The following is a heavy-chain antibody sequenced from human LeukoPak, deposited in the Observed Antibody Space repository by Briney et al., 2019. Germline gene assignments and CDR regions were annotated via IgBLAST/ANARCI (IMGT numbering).Heavy chain of an antibody. D-gene: IGHD5-24*01. Sequence: GGSLRLSCAASGFTFSSDWMSWVRQAPGKGLEWVANIKQDGSEKYYVDSVKGRFTISRDNAKNSLYLQMNSLRAEDTAVYYCARVGRDGYNFLGSDFDYWGQGTLVTVSS. J-gene: IGHJ4*02. CDR3: ARVGRDGYNFLGSDFDY. CDR2: IKQDGSEK. V-gene: IGHV3-7*03. CDR1: GFTFSSDW.